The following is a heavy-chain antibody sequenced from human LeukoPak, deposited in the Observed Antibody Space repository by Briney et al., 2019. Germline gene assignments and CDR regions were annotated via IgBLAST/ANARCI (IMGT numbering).Heavy chain of an antibody. CDR2: INHSGST. CDR1: GGSFSGYY. J-gene: IGHJ1*01. CDR3: ARGYYYDAFQH. V-gene: IGHV4-34*01. Sequence: SETLSLTCAVYGGSFSGYYWSWIRQPPGKGLEWIGEINHSGSTNYNPSLKSRVTILVDTSKNQFSLKLSSVTAADTAVYYCARGYYYDAFQHWGQGTLVTVSS. D-gene: IGHD3-22*01.